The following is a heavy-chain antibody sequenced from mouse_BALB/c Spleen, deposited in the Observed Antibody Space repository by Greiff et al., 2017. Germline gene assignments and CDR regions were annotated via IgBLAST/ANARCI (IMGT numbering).Heavy chain of an antibody. Sequence: LQQSGAELARPGASVKLSCKASGYTFTSYWMQWVKQRPGQGLEWIGAIYPGDGDTRYTQKFKGKATLTADKSSSTAYMQLSSLASEDSAVYYCARSLFDYWGQGTTLTVSS. CDR1: GYTFTSYW. CDR3: ARSLFDY. CDR2: IYPGDGDT. V-gene: IGHV1-87*01. J-gene: IGHJ2*01.